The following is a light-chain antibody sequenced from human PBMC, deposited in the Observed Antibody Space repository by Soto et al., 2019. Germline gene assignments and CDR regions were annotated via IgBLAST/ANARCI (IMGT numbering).Light chain of an antibody. J-gene: IGLJ1*01. V-gene: IGLV2-14*03. CDR3: SAYTVSRTYG. Sequence: QSVLTQPASVSGSPGQSITISCTGTSSDVGAYNFVSWHQQHPGKAPKLMIYNVYDRPSGISYRFSGSKSGNTASLTISGLQGEDEADYYCSAYTVSRTYGFATETKVTVL. CDR1: SSDVGAYNF. CDR2: NVY.